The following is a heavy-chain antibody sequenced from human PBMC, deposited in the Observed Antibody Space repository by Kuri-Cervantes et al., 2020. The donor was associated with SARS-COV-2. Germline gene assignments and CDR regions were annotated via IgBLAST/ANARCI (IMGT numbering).Heavy chain of an antibody. CDR3: ASNIAVTALGLDY. CDR1: GFTFSDHY. J-gene: IGHJ4*02. D-gene: IGHD6-19*01. CDR2: ARNKANSFST. Sequence: LSLTCAASGFTFSDHYMDWVRQAPGKGLEWVGRARNKANSFSTEYAASVKGRFTISRDNSKNSLDLQMNSLKTEDTAVYYCASNIAVTALGLDYWGQGTLVTVSS. V-gene: IGHV3-72*01.